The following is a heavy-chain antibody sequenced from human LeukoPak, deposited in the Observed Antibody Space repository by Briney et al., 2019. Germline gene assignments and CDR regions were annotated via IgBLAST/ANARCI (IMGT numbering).Heavy chain of an antibody. CDR1: GFTFSSYA. CDR3: AKGGDCYSY. J-gene: IGHJ4*02. Sequence: GGSLRLSCAASGFTFSSYAMSWVRKAPGKGLEWVSIISNSGGSAYYADSVKGRFTISRDNSKNTLYLQMNSLRAEDTAVYYCAKGGDCYSYWGQGTLVTVSS. CDR2: ISNSGGSA. D-gene: IGHD2-21*02. V-gene: IGHV3-23*01.